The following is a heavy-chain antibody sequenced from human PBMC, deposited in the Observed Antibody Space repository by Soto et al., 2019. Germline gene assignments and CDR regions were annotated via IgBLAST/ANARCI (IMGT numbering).Heavy chain of an antibody. J-gene: IGHJ1*01. CDR3: ARVSQSFIEYFQY. CDR2: IDTDGSDT. CDR1: GLTFSNYL. V-gene: IGHV3-74*01. Sequence: PGGSLRLSCAASGLTFSNYLMHWVRQAPGKGLVWVSRIDTDGSDTLYADSVKGRFTISRDNAKNSLYLQMNSLRAEDTAVYNCARVSQSFIEYFQYWGKGTLVTVSS. D-gene: IGHD3-16*02.